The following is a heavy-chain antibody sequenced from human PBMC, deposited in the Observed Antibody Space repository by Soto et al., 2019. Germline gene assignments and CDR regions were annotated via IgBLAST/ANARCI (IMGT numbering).Heavy chain of an antibody. J-gene: IGHJ3*02. CDR1: GYPVTAYY. CDR3: ARGGGVGVAGSAAFDM. Sequence: QLHLVQSGAVVKKPGASVTVSCSASGYPVTAYYMHWVRQAPGRGLEWMGGINPATGAAKYTQTCQGRVPMTRDTSTSTVFMELSGLTSEDTAVFYWARGGGVGVAGSAAFDMWGQGTLVTVSS. V-gene: IGHV1-2*02. D-gene: IGHD3-3*01. CDR2: INPATGAA.